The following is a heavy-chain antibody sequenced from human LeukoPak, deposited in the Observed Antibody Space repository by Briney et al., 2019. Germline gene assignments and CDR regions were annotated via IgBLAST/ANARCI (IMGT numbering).Heavy chain of an antibody. D-gene: IGHD1-26*01. V-gene: IGHV3-11*04. CDR2: ISSSGSTI. Sequence: GGSLRLSCAASGFTFSDYYMSWIRQAPGKGLEWVSYISSSGSTIYYADSVKGRFTISRDNAKNSLYLQMNSLRAEDTAVYYCAKNPGGTYSEYFQHWGQGTLVTVSS. CDR3: AKNPGGTYSEYFQH. J-gene: IGHJ1*01. CDR1: GFTFSDYY.